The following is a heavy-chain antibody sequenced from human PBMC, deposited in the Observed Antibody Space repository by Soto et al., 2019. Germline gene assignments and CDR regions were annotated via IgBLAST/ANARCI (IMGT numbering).Heavy chain of an antibody. CDR1: GFTFSSYG. CDR3: AREEYRSSCAY. D-gene: IGHD6-13*01. CDR2: IWYDGSNK. Sequence: PGGSLRLACAASGFTFSSYGMHWVRQAPGKGLEWVAVIWYDGSNKYYADSVKGRFTISRDNSKNTLYLQMNSLRAEDTAVYYCAREEYRSSCAYWGQGTLVTVSS. J-gene: IGHJ4*02. V-gene: IGHV3-33*01.